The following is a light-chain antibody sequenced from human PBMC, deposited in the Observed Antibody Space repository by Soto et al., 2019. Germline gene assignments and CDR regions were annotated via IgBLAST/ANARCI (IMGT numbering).Light chain of an antibody. J-gene: IGKJ1*01. Sequence: SVMKQSPATLSLSPGERASLSCRASQSVSSYLAWYQQKPGQAPRLLIYDASNRATGIPARFSGSGSGTDFTLSISSLEPEDFAVYYCPQRYMWPRTFGQGSK. V-gene: IGKV3-11*01. CDR3: PQRYMWPRT. CDR1: QSVSSY. CDR2: DAS.